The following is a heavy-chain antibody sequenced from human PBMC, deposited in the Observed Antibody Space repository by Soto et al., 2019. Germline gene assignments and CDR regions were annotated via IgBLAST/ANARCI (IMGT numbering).Heavy chain of an antibody. CDR3: ATSLDGANLYYYYGMDV. D-gene: IGHD1-26*01. CDR2: IIPIFGTA. V-gene: IGHV1-69*13. Sequence: GASVKVSCKASGGTFSSYAISWVRQAPGQGLEWMGGIIPIFGTANYAQKFQGRVTITADESTSTAYMELSSLRSEDTAVYYCATSLDGANLYYYYGMDVWGQGTTVTVSS. CDR1: GGTFSSYA. J-gene: IGHJ6*02.